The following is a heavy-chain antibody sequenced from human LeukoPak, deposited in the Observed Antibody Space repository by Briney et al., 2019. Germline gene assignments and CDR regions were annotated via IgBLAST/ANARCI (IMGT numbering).Heavy chain of an antibody. Sequence: ASVKVSCTASGSTFTTYYLHLVRRAPGQGLEWMGIINPSDGSTSYAQKFQDRVTMTRDTSTTTVYMELSSLRSEATAVYYSAQEGSYYSGSYGSRLDYWGRGTLVTVSS. V-gene: IGHV1-46*01. CDR3: AQEGSYYSGSYGSRLDY. D-gene: IGHD3-22*01. CDR1: GSTFTTYY. CDR2: INPSDGST. J-gene: IGHJ4*02.